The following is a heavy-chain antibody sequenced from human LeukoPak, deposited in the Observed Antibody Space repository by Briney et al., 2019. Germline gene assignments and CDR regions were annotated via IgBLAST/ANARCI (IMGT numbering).Heavy chain of an antibody. CDR3: ARHTSYDFWSGYYKTPMDY. CDR1: GGSISSSSYY. J-gene: IGHJ4*02. CDR2: IYYSGST. V-gene: IGHV4-39*01. D-gene: IGHD3-3*01. Sequence: SETLSLTCTVSGGSISSSSYYWGWIRQPPGKGLEWIGSIYYSGSTYYNPSLKSRVTISVDTSKNQFSLKLSPVTAADTAVYYCARHTSYDFWSGYYKTPMDYWGQGTLVTVSS.